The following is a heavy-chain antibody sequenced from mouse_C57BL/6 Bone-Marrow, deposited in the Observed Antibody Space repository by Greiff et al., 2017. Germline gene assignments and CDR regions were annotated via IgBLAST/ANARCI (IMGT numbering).Heavy chain of an antibody. V-gene: IGHV5-15*01. J-gene: IGHJ4*01. CDR3: ARHDDYYAMDY. D-gene: IGHD2-3*01. CDR1: GFTFSDYG. CDR2: ISNLAYSI. Sequence: EVKLMESGGGLVQPGGSLKLSCAASGFTFSDYGMVWVRQAPRKGPEWVAFISNLAYSIYYADTVTGRFTISRENAKNTLYLEMSSLRSEDTAMYYCARHDDYYAMDYWGQGTSVTVSS.